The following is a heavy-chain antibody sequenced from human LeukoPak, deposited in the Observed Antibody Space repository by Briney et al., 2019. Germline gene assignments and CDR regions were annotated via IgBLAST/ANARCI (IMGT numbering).Heavy chain of an antibody. V-gene: IGHV3-48*03. D-gene: IGHD5-12*01. CDR1: GFTFSSYE. CDR3: ARVRSRGWGGYVPLSRGMDV. J-gene: IGHJ6*04. Sequence: GGSLRLSCAASGFTFSSYEMNWVRQAPGKGLEWVSYISSSGSTIYYADSVKGRFTISRDNAKNSLYLQMNSLRAEDTAVYYCARVRSRGWGGYVPLSRGMDVWGKGTTVTVSS. CDR2: ISSSGSTI.